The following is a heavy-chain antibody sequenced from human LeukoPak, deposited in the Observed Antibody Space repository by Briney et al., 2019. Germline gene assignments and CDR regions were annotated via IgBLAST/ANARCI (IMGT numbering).Heavy chain of an antibody. J-gene: IGHJ4*02. CDR2: IKRDGSEK. Sequence: GGSLRLSCAASGFTFTDYWMSWVRQAPGKGLEWVANIKRDGSEKYYVDSVKGRFTISRDNAKNSLYLQMNSLRTEDTAVYYCARGRGSWYGVYFDYWGQGTLVIVSS. CDR3: ARGRGSWYGVYFDY. CDR1: GFTFTDYW. V-gene: IGHV3-7*01. D-gene: IGHD6-13*01.